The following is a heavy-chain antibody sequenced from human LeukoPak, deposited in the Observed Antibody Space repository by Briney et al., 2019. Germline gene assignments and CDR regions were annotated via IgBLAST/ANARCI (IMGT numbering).Heavy chain of an antibody. Sequence: GGFLRLSCAASGFTFSSYSMNWVRQAPGKGLEWVSSISSSSYIYYADSVKGRFTISRDNAKNSLYLQMNSLRAEDTAVYYCARDLLLPLLNYYYYYMDVWGKGTTVTVSS. J-gene: IGHJ6*03. CDR2: ISSSSYI. D-gene: IGHD2-15*01. V-gene: IGHV3-21*01. CDR1: GFTFSSYS. CDR3: ARDLLLPLLNYYYYYMDV.